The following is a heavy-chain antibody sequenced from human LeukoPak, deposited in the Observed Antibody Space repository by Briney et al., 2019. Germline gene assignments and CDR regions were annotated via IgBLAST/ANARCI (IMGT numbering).Heavy chain of an antibody. CDR3: ARERTRGLASGSYPFYY. Sequence: ASVKVSCTVSGYTFTGYYMHWVRQAPGQGLEWMGWINPNSGGTNYAQKFQGRVTMTRDTSMSTTYMELSRLRSDDTAVYYCARERTRGLASGSYPFYYWGQGTLVTVSA. CDR1: GYTFTGYY. D-gene: IGHD3-10*01. V-gene: IGHV1-2*02. CDR2: INPNSGGT. J-gene: IGHJ4*02.